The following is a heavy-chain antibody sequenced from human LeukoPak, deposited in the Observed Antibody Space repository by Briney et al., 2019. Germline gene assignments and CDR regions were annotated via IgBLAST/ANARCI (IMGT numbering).Heavy chain of an antibody. CDR2: INHSGST. J-gene: IGHJ4*02. V-gene: IGHV4-34*01. CDR1: GGSFSGYY. D-gene: IGHD2-2*01. CDR3: ARAVPLYCSSTSCPKETLDY. Sequence: SETLSLTCAVYGGSFSGYYWSWIRQPPGNRLEWIGEINHSGSTNYNPSLKSRVTISVDTSKNQFSLKLSSVTAADTAVYYCARAVPLYCSSTSCPKETLDYWGQGTLVTVSS.